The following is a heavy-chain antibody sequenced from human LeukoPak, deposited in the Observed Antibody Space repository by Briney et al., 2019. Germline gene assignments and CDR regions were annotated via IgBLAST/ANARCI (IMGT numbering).Heavy chain of an antibody. J-gene: IGHJ5*01. Sequence: KTRGSLRLSCAASGFTFSNAWMSWVRPAPGKGLEWVGRTKTKADGGTTDYAAPVKGRFTLSRDDSKSTLFLQMNSLKTEDTAVYCCTTATKISGYDSWGQGTLVTVSS. CDR2: TKTKADGGTT. CDR3: TTATKISGYDS. CDR1: GFTFSNAW. V-gene: IGHV3-15*01. D-gene: IGHD5-12*01.